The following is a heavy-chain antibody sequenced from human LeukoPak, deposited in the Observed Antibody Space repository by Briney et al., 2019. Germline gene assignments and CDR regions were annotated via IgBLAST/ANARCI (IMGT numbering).Heavy chain of an antibody. V-gene: IGHV3-9*01. CDR3: AKDNRRHYTSGPNPDSLH. J-gene: IGHJ4*02. CDR2: ISWKSGSI. Sequence: PGRSLRLSCAGSGFIFNNYAMHWVRQPPGKGLEWVSGISWKSGSIDYADSVKGRFTISRDNAKNSLYLQMNSLRVEDTAFYYCAKDNRRHYTSGPNPDSLHWGQGALVTVSS. D-gene: IGHD6-19*01. CDR1: GFIFNNYA.